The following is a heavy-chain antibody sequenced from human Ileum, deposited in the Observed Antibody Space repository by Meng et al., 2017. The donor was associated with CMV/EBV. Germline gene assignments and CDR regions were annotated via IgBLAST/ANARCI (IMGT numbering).Heavy chain of an antibody. CDR3: ARDSAYFGELSPFDY. D-gene: IGHD3-10*01. CDR2: IYYSGST. CDR1: GGSISSSSYY. V-gene: IGHV4-39*07. J-gene: IGHJ4*02. Sequence: SETLSLTCTVNGGSISSSSYYWGWIRQPPGKGLEWIGTIYYSGSTLYNPSLKSRVTISIDTSKNQFSLKLTSVTAADTAVYYCARDSAYFGELSPFDYWGQGTLVT.